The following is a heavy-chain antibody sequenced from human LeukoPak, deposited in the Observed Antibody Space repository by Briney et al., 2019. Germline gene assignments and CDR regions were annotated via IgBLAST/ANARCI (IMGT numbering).Heavy chain of an antibody. CDR2: IYPGDSDT. Sequence: GESLKISCKGFGYSFTTYWIGWVRQMPGKGLEWMGIIYPGDSDTRYSPSFQGQVTISADRSISTAYLQWSSLKASDTAMYYCARRGYSYDFDYWGQGTLVTVSS. J-gene: IGHJ4*02. CDR3: ARRGYSYDFDY. V-gene: IGHV5-51*01. CDR1: GYSFTTYW. D-gene: IGHD5-18*01.